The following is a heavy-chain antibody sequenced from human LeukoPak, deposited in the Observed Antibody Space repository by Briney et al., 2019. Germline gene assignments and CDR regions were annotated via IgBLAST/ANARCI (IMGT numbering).Heavy chain of an antibody. CDR2: INHSGST. CDR3: ARGRVGGIYSSGWYRYWFDP. Sequence: SETLSLTCAAYGGSFSGYYWSWIRQPPGKGLEWIGEINHSGSTNYNPSLKSRVTISVDTSKNQFSLKLSSVTAADTAVYYCARGRVGGIYSSGWYRYWFDPWGQGTLVTVSS. J-gene: IGHJ5*02. CDR1: GGSFSGYY. D-gene: IGHD6-19*01. V-gene: IGHV4-34*01.